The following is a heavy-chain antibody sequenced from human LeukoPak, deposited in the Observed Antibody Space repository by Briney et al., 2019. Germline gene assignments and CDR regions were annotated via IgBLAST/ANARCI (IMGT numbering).Heavy chain of an antibody. J-gene: IGHJ4*02. CDR2: IYHSGST. CDR3: ARRSSWLGGDDY. D-gene: IGHD6-6*01. Sequence: SETLSLTCAVSGGSISSSNWWSWVRQPPGKGLEWIGEIYHSGSTNYNLSLKSRVTISVDKSKNQFSLKLSSVTAADTAVYYCARRSSWLGGDDYWGQGTLVTVSS. V-gene: IGHV4-4*02. CDR1: GGSISSSNW.